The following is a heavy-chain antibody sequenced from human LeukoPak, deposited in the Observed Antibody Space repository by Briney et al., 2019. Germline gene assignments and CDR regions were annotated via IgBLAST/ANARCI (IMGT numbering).Heavy chain of an antibody. CDR3: VRQMIRFWFDP. CDR1: GFSFSLYW. D-gene: IGHD3-16*01. CDR2: INPDGSQK. Sequence: PGGSLRLSCAASGFSFSLYWMTWVRQSPGRGLEWMADINPDGSQKYSVDSVKGRFTISRDNAKNALSLQMNSLRDDDTAVYYCVRQMIRFWFDPWGQGTRVTVSS. J-gene: IGHJ5*02. V-gene: IGHV3-7*01.